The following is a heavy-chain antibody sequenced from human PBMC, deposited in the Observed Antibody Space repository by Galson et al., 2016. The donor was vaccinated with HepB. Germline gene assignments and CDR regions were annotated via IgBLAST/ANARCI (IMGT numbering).Heavy chain of an antibody. J-gene: IGHJ4*02. CDR2: IYWDDEQ. Sequence: PALVKPTQTPTLACTFSGFPLLTNGVGVGWIRQAPGQALEWLALIYWDDEQRYSPSLRSRLTITKDIRKNQVVLTMTDIDPVDAGTFYCARLTWRGRDSRGNLFLFDHWGQGIRVTVSS. CDR1: GFPLLTNGVG. V-gene: IGHV2-5*02. CDR3: ARLTWRGRDSRGNLFLFDH. D-gene: IGHD4-23*01.